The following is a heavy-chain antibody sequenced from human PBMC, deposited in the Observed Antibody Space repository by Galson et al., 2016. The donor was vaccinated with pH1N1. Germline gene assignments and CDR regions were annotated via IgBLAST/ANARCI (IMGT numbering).Heavy chain of an antibody. Sequence: QSGAEVKQPGESLKISCEGSGYIFTNYWIGWVRQMPGKGLELMGIIYPGDSDTRYIPSFQGRVTISVAKSINIAYLQWSNLKASDTAIYFCARLSASSYGRAQYYMDVWGKGTTVTVSS. J-gene: IGHJ6*03. CDR2: IYPGDSDT. V-gene: IGHV5-51*01. CDR1: GYIFTNYW. CDR3: ARLSASSYGRAQYYMDV. D-gene: IGHD5-18*01.